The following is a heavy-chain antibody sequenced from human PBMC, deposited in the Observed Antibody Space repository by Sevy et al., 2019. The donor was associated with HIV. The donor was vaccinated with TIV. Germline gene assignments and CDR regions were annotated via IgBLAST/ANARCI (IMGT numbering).Heavy chain of an antibody. J-gene: IGHJ6*02. Sequence: GGCLRLSCAASGFTFSSYNMNCVRQAPGKGLEWVSFVFSSSSYIYYADSVKGRFTISRDNAKNSLYLQMNSLRAEDPAVYYCARDKTLLEGRYGMDVWGQGTMVTVSS. D-gene: IGHD3-16*01. V-gene: IGHV3-21*01. CDR3: ARDKTLLEGRYGMDV. CDR1: GFTFSSYN. CDR2: VFSSSSYI.